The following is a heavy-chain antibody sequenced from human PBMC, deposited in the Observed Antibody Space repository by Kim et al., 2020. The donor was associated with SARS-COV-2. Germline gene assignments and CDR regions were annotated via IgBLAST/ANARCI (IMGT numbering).Heavy chain of an antibody. CDR2: IKQDGSEE. Sequence: GGSLRLSCAASGFTFSSYWMNWVRQAPGKGLEWVANIKQDGSEENYVNSVKGQFTISRDNAKNSLYLQMNILRAEDTAVYYCAREERIAPNYYYGMDVWGRGTTVTVSS. CDR3: AREERIAPNYYYGMDV. D-gene: IGHD6-6*01. V-gene: IGHV3-7*03. J-gene: IGHJ6*02. CDR1: GFTFSSYW.